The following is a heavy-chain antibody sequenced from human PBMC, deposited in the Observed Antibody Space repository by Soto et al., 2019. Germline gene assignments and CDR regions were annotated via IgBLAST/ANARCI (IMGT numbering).Heavy chain of an antibody. CDR1: GFIFSCYT. D-gene: IGHD5-12*01. CDR3: AREYYRFNSGYRFSMDV. V-gene: IGHV3-30-3*01. Sequence: GGSLILSCAASGFIFSCYTMHLVRQAPGKGLEWVAVISYDGSNKYYADSVKGRFTISRDNSKNTLYLQMNSLRAEDTAVYYCAREYYRFNSGYRFSMDVWGQGTTVTVSS. CDR2: ISYDGSNK. J-gene: IGHJ6*02.